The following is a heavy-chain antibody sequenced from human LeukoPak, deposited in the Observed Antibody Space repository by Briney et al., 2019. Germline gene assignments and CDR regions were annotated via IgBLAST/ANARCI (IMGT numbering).Heavy chain of an antibody. Sequence: PGGSLSLSCAASGFTFSSYSMNWVRQAPGKGLEWVSYISSSSSTIYYADSVKGRFTISRDNAKNSLYLQMNSLRAEDTAVYYCARDSAGYYDYVWGSYRCFDYWGQGTLVTVSS. CDR2: ISSSSSTI. CDR1: GFTFSSYS. CDR3: ARDSAGYYDYVWGSYRCFDY. V-gene: IGHV3-48*01. J-gene: IGHJ4*02. D-gene: IGHD3-16*02.